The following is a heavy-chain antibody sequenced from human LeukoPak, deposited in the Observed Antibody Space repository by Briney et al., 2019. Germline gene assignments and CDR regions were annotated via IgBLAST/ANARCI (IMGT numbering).Heavy chain of an antibody. CDR1: GESFSGYY. D-gene: IGHD3-22*01. Sequence: SETLSLTCGVYGESFSGYYWSWIRQPPGKGLEWIGEINHSGSTNYNPSLKSRVTISVDTSKNQFSLKLSSVTAADTAVYYCARGSSGYYRQYYYYYGMDVWGQGTTVTVSS. CDR3: ARGSSGYYRQYYYYYGMDV. CDR2: INHSGST. V-gene: IGHV4-34*01. J-gene: IGHJ6*02.